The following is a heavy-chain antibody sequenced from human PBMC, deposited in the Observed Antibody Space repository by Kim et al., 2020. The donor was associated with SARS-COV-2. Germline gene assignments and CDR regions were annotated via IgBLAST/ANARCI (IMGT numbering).Heavy chain of an antibody. V-gene: IGHV3-15*01. Sequence: KGRFTISSEDSKNTLYLQMNSLKTEDTAVYYCSTLIGYYGSGSYYRSNDYWGQGTLVTVSS. J-gene: IGHJ4*02. D-gene: IGHD3-10*01. CDR3: STLIGYYGSGSYYRSNDY.